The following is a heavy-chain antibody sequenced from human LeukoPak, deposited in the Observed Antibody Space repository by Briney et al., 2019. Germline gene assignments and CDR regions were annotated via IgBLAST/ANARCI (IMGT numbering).Heavy chain of an antibody. V-gene: IGHV3-48*03. Sequence: VGCLRLSCAASGFTLRSYEMTSVREAPGKGPEWVSYISSSGSTIYYADSVKGRFSISTVNTKNSLYLQMNNLKSEDTAGYDCASNPVRPFRLRSTVTTCFDSWGQGTLVTVSS. D-gene: IGHD4-17*01. CDR2: ISSSGSTI. J-gene: IGHJ5*01. CDR3: ASNPVRPFRLRSTVTTCFDS. CDR1: GFTLRSYE.